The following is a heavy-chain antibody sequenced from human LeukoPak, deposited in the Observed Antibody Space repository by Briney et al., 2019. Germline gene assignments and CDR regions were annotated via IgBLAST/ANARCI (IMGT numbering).Heavy chain of an antibody. CDR2: IYYSGST. J-gene: IGHJ4*02. CDR1: GGSFSGYY. Sequence: KPLETLSLTCAVYGGSFSGYYWSWIRQHPGKGLEWIGYIYYSGSTYYNPSLKSRVTISVDTSKNQFSLKLSSVTAADTAVYYCARQNIVLMVYAKGIYYFDYWGQGTLVTVSS. CDR3: ARQNIVLMVYAKGIYYFDY. D-gene: IGHD2-8*01. V-gene: IGHV4-34*01.